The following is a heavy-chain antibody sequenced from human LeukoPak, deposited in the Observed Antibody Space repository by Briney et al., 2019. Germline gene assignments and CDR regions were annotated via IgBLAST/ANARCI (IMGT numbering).Heavy chain of an antibody. CDR2: IYSGGST. CDR1: GFTVRSNY. V-gene: IGHV3-53*01. J-gene: IGHJ3*02. D-gene: IGHD2-21*02. CDR3: ARESVVVTRVNAFDI. Sequence: GGSLRLSCAASGFTVRSNYMSWVRQAPGKGLEWDSVIYSGGSTYYADSVKGRFTISRDNSKNTLYLQMNSLRAEDTAVYYCARESVVVTRVNAFDIWGQGTMVTVSS.